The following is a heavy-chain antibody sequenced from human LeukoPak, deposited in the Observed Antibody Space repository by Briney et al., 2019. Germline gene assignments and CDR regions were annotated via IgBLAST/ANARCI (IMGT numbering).Heavy chain of an antibody. CDR2: IIPILGIA. V-gene: IGHV1-69*04. J-gene: IGHJ4*02. CDR3: ARSATAATPDDY. CDR1: GCTFSSYA. Sequence: ASVKVSCKASGCTFSSYAISWVRQAPGQGLEWMGRIIPILGIANYAQKFQGRVTITADKSTSTAYMELSSLRSEDTAVYYCARSATAATPDDYWGQGTLVTVSS. D-gene: IGHD2-15*01.